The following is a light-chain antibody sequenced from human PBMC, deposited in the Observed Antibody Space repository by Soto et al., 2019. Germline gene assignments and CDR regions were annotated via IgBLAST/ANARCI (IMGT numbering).Light chain of an antibody. CDR1: SSDVGSYNY. Sequence: QSVLTQPPSASGSPGQSVTISCTGTSSDVGSYNYVSWYQQHPGKAPKLMMYELFKRPSGVPDRFSGSKSGNTASLTVSGLQAEDEDDYYCSSYAGSNNYVFGTGTKVTVL. CDR3: SSYAGSNNYV. V-gene: IGLV2-8*01. CDR2: ELF. J-gene: IGLJ1*01.